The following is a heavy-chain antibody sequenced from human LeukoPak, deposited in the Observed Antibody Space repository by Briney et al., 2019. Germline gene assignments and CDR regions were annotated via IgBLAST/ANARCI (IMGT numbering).Heavy chain of an antibody. V-gene: IGHV4-39*01. CDR1: GGSISSSSYY. Sequence: PSETLSLTCTVSGGSISSSSYYWGWIRQPPGKALEWIENIYYSGSTYYNPSLKSRVTISVDTSKNQFSLKLSSVTAADTAVYYCASGYYYDRGADYWGQGTLVTVSS. CDR2: IYYSGST. D-gene: IGHD3-22*01. J-gene: IGHJ4*02. CDR3: ASGYYYDRGADY.